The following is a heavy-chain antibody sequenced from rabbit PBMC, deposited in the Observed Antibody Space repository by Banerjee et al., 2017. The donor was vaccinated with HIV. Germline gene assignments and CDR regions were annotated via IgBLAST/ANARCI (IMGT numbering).Heavy chain of an antibody. V-gene: IGHV1S45*01. D-gene: IGHD1-1*01. J-gene: IGHJ4*01. Sequence: EESGGDLVKPEGSLTLTCTASGFSFSSSYWICWVRQAPGKGLEWIACMGTSSGNTYYANWAKGRFTISKTSSTTVTLQMTSLTAADTATYFCARAYVTASDYYSLWGPGTLVTVS. CDR1: GFSFSSSYW. CDR2: MGTSSGNT. CDR3: ARAYVTASDYYSL.